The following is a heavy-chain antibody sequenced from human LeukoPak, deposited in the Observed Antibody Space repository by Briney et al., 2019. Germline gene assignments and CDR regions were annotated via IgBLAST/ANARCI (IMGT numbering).Heavy chain of an antibody. D-gene: IGHD3-9*01. V-gene: IGHV3-9*01. CDR3: AKSPGGDDWYYFDY. Sequence: GGSLRLSCAAPGFTFDDYAMHWVRQAPGKGLEWVSGISWNSGSIGYADSVKGRFTISRDNAKNSLYLQMNSLRAEDTALYYCAKSPGGDDWYYFDYWGQGTLVTVSS. CDR1: GFTFDDYA. J-gene: IGHJ4*02. CDR2: ISWNSGSI.